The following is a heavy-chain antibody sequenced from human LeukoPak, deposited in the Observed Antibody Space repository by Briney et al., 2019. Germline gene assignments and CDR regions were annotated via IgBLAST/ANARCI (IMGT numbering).Heavy chain of an antibody. CDR3: ARDGSSRGFDY. CDR1: GGSFSGYY. D-gene: IGHD3-22*01. Sequence: SETLSLTCAVYGGSFSGYYWNWIRQPPGKGLEWIGEINDSGSTNYTPSLKSRVTISVDTSKNQFSLKLSSVTAADTAVYYCARDGSSRGFDYWGQGTLVTVSS. J-gene: IGHJ4*02. CDR2: INDSGST. V-gene: IGHV4-34*01.